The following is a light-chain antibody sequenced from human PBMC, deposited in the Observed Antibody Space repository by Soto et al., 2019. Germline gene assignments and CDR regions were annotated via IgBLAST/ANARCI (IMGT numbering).Light chain of an antibody. CDR3: QSYDSSIVV. CDR2: GNN. V-gene: IGLV1-40*01. CDR1: SSNIGAGYD. J-gene: IGLJ2*01. Sequence: QSVLTQPPSVSGAPGQRVTISCTGSSSNIGAGYDVHWYQQIPGTAPKVLIYGNNNRPSGVPDRFSGSTDGSSNSASLTISGLQTEDEADYYCQSYDSSIVVFGGGTKLTVL.